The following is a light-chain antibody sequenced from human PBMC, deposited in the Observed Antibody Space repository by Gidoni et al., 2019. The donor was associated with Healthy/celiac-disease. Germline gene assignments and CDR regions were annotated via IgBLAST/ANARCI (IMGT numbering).Light chain of an antibody. J-gene: IGKJ5*01. V-gene: IGKV1-5*03. CDR1: QSISSW. CDR3: QQFNSYSPGIT. CDR2: KAS. Sequence: DIQMTQSPSNLSASVGDRVTITCRASQSISSWLAWYQQKPGKAPKLLIYKASSLESGVPSRFSGSGSGTEFTLTISSLQPDDFETYYCQQFNSYSPGITFGQGTRLEIK.